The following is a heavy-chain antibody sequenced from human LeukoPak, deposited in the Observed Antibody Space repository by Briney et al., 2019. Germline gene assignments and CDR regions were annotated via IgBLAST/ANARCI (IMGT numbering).Heavy chain of an antibody. V-gene: IGHV4-34*01. D-gene: IGHD6-13*01. Sequence: PSETLSLTCAVYGGSFSGYYWSWIRQPPGKGLEWIGEINHSGSTNYNPSLKSRVTISVDTSKNQSSLKLSSVTAADTAVYYCARQYSNNWYDDRGWFDPWGQGTLVTVSS. CDR3: ARQYSNNWYDDRGWFDP. J-gene: IGHJ5*02. CDR1: GGSFSGYY. CDR2: INHSGST.